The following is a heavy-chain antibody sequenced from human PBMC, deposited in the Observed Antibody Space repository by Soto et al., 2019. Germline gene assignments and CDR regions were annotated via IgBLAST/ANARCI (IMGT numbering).Heavy chain of an antibody. CDR2: INSDGSST. CDR1: GFTSSSYW. D-gene: IGHD1-26*01. V-gene: IGHV3-74*01. Sequence: GGSLRLSCAASGFTSSSYWMHWVRQAPGKGLVWVSRINSDGSSTSYADSVKGRFTISRDNAKNTLYLQMNSLRAEDTAVYYCAREFDSGSYYRATNFDYWGQGTLVTVSS. CDR3: AREFDSGSYYRATNFDY. J-gene: IGHJ4*02.